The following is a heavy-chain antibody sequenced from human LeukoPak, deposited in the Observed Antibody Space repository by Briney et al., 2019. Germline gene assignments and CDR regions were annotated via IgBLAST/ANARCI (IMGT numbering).Heavy chain of an antibody. D-gene: IGHD7-27*01. J-gene: IGHJ4*02. CDR3: ARHGNWDPFDY. Sequence: SSETLSLTCTVSGGSISSYYWSWIRQPPGKGLEWIGYIYSSGSTNYNPSVKSRVTISVDTSKNQFSLKMISVTAADTGVYYCARHGNWDPFDYWGQGALVTVSS. CDR2: IYSSGST. CDR1: GGSISSYY. V-gene: IGHV4-59*08.